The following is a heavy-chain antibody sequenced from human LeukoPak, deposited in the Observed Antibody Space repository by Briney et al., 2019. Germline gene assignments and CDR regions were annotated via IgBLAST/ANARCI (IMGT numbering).Heavy chain of an antibody. CDR2: IYFSGST. V-gene: IGHV4-39*01. Sequence: SETLSLTCTVSGGSIRSSSHYWVWIRQPPGKGLEWIGSIYFSGSTYYNPSLKSRVTISVDTSKSQFFLKLTSVTAADTAVYYCASLYYYYGMDVWGQGTTVTVSS. CDR1: GGSIRSSSHY. CDR3: ASLYYYYGMDV. J-gene: IGHJ6*02.